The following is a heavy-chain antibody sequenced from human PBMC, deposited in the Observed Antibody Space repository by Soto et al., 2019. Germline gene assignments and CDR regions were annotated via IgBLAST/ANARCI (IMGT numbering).Heavy chain of an antibody. CDR3: ARFPGSITLVDY. CDR1: GGSISSGAYY. J-gene: IGHJ4*02. V-gene: IGHV4-31*03. Sequence: SETLSLTCTVSGGSISSGAYYWTWIRQHPGKGLEWIGYIYYSGNTYYNPSLKSRVTMSRDTSKNQFSLKLTSVTAADTAVYYCARFPGSITLVDYWGQGTLVTVSS. CDR2: IYYSGNT. D-gene: IGHD4-4*01.